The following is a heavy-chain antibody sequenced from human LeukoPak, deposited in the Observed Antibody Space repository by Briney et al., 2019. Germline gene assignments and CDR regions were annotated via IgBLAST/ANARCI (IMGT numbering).Heavy chain of an antibody. V-gene: IGHV1-18*01. Sequence: ASVKVSCKASGYTFSISGISWVRQAPGQGLEWMGWISPYNDDTRYEQTLQGRVTMTTDTSPSTVYMELRSLRSDDTAVYYCARSGSGYNPIDFWGQGTRVTVSS. CDR2: ISPYNDDT. CDR3: ARSGSGYNPIDF. J-gene: IGHJ4*02. CDR1: GYTFSISG. D-gene: IGHD5-12*01.